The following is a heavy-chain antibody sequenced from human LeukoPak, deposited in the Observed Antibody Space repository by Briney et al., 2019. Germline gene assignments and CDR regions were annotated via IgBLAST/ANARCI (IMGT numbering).Heavy chain of an antibody. CDR2: IYYSGST. V-gene: IGHV4-30-4*08. CDR1: GGSISSGDYY. CDR3: AREVPWVWNFDL. Sequence: SETLSLTCTVSGGSISSGDYYWSWIRQPPRTGLEWIGYIYYSGSTYYNPSLKSRVTISVDTSKNQFSLKLNSVTAADTAVYYCAREVPWVWNFDLWGRGTLVTVSS. J-gene: IGHJ2*01. D-gene: IGHD1-26*01.